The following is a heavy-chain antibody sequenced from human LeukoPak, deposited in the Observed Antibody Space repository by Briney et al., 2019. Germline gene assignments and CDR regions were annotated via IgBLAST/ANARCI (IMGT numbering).Heavy chain of an antibody. CDR2: INPSGGST. V-gene: IGHV1-46*01. CDR1: GYTFTSYY. J-gene: IGHJ6*02. CDR3: AREGFPPKISDFWSGLGPYYYYGMDV. Sequence: ASVKVSCKASGYTFTSYYMHRVRQAPGQGLEWMGIINPSGGSTSYTQKFQGRVTMTRDTSTSTVYMELSSLRSEDTAVYYCAREGFPPKISDFWSGLGPYYYYGMDVWGQGTTVTVSS. D-gene: IGHD3-3*01.